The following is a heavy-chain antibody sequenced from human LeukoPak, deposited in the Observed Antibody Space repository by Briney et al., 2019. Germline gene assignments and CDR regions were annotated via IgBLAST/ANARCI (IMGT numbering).Heavy chain of an antibody. V-gene: IGHV4-38-2*02. J-gene: IGHJ4*02. CDR1: GYSISNGYY. Sequence: SETLSLTCTVSGYSISNGYYWDWIRQPPGGGLEWIGNIYRSGSTSYNPSLKSRVTISVDTSKNQFSLKVNSVTAADTAVYYCARRHSSGWFYYWGQGTLVTVSS. D-gene: IGHD6-19*01. CDR3: ARRHSSGWFYY. CDR2: IYRSGST.